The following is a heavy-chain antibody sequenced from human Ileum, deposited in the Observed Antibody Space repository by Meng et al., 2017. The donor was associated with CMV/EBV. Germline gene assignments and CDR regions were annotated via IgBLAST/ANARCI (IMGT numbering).Heavy chain of an antibody. V-gene: IGHV3-15*01. CDR1: GVTVGDAW. Sequence: YGVTVGDAWMTWVRQGKGKGREGVGRIKSEGAGETIDEAAPVEGRFTISRDDSKNILYLQMNSLKSEDTAVYYCTKGGPLGSYFDYWGQGALVTVSS. CDR2: IKSEGAGETI. D-gene: IGHD1-26*01. J-gene: IGHJ4*02. CDR3: TKGGPLGSYFDY.